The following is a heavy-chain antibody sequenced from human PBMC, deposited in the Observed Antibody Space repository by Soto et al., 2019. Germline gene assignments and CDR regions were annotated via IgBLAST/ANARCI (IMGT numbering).Heavy chain of an antibody. D-gene: IGHD2-15*01. CDR2: IIPILGIA. Sequence: QVQLVQSGAEVKKPGSSVKVSCKASGGTFSSYTISWVRQAPGQGLEWMGRIIPILGIANYAQKFQGRVTITADKSTSTAYMELSSLRSGDTAVYYCARDVYCSGGSCYWFAPWGQGTVVTVSS. CDR3: ARDVYCSGGSCYWFAP. V-gene: IGHV1-69*08. J-gene: IGHJ5*02. CDR1: GGTFSSYT.